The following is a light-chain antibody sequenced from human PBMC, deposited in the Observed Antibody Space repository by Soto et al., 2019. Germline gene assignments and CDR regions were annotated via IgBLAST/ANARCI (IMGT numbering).Light chain of an antibody. CDR3: SSYTTSSPLFV. V-gene: IGLV2-14*01. J-gene: IGLJ1*01. CDR2: EVS. Sequence: QSALTQPACVSGSPGQSITISCTGTSRDVGGYNYVSWDQQHPGKAPKLMIYEVSNRPSGVSNRFSGSKSGNTASLTISGLQAEDAADYYCSSYTTSSPLFVFGTGTKVTVL. CDR1: SRDVGGYNY.